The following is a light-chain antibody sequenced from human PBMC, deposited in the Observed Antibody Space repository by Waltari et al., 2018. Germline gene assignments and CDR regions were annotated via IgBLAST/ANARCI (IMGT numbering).Light chain of an antibody. Sequence: QSVLTQPPSVSGAPGQRVTISCTGSSSNIGAGYDVHWYQQVPGTAPKLLIHGNSNRPSGVPDRFSGSKSGTSASLAITGLQAEDEADYYCQSYDSSLSISVVFGGGTKLTVL. CDR3: QSYDSSLSISVV. V-gene: IGLV1-40*01. CDR1: SSNIGAGYD. J-gene: IGLJ2*01. CDR2: GNS.